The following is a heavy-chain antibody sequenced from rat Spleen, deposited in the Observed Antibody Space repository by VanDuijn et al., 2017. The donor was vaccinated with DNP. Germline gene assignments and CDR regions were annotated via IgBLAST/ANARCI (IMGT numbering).Heavy chain of an antibody. Sequence: EVQLVESGGGLVQPGNSLKVSCAASGFTFNDYAMAWVRQSPKMSLEWVAAIFFDGSVTYYRDSVKGRFTISRYNAKSTVYLKMDSLRSEDTATYYCAMGDHSGLDYWGHGVMVTVSS. CDR3: AMGDHSGLDY. CDR2: IFFDGSVT. CDR1: GFTFNDYA. J-gene: IGHJ2*01. V-gene: IGHV5-17*01. D-gene: IGHD1-1*01.